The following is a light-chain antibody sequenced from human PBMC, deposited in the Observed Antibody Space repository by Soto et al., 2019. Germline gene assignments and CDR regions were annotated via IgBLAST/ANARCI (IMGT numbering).Light chain of an antibody. Sequence: DIVMTQSPDSLAVSLGERATINCKSSQRVLHSSNNKNYLDWYQQKPGQPPKQLIYWASTRQSGVPDRFSGSGSGTDFTLTISSLQAEDVAVYYCQQFYTPPWTFGQGTKLEIK. CDR3: QQFYTPPWT. J-gene: IGKJ1*01. CDR1: QRVLHSSNNKNY. V-gene: IGKV4-1*01. CDR2: WAS.